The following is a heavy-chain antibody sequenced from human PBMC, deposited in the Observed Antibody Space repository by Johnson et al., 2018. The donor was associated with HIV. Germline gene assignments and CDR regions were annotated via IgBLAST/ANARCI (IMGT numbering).Heavy chain of an antibody. J-gene: IGHJ3*01. CDR3: TKNREPANYYALDV. V-gene: IGHV3-23*04. CDR2: ISGSGGST. D-gene: IGHD1-26*01. Sequence: VQLVESGGGLVQPGGSLRLSCAASGFNFSNYAMTWVRQAPGKGLEWVSSISGSGGSTYFADSVKGRFTISRDNSKNTLYRQMSSLTAEDTAVYYCTKNREPANYYALDVWGQVTMVTVSS. CDR1: GFNFSNYA.